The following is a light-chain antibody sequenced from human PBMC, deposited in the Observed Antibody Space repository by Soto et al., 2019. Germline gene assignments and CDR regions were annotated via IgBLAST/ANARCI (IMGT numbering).Light chain of an antibody. V-gene: IGLV3-1*01. J-gene: IGLJ2*01. CDR2: QDS. CDR3: QAWDSSTAGVV. Sequence: SYELTQPPSVSVSPGQTASITCSGDKLGAKYACWYQQKPGQSPVLVIYQDSKRPSGIPERFSGSNSGNTATLTIGGTQAMDEADYYCQAWDSSTAGVVFGGGTKLTVL. CDR1: KLGAKY.